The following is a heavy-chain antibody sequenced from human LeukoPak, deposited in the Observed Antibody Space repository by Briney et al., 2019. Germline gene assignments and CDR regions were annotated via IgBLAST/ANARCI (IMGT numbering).Heavy chain of an antibody. CDR3: ATPPSRHDYGI. CDR1: GFTFSSYA. Sequence: PGGSLRLSCAASGFTFSSYAMHWVRQAPGKGLEWVAVISYDGSNKYYADSVKGRFTISRDNSKNTLYMQMNSLRAEDTAVYYCATPPSRHDYGIWGQGTMVTVSS. CDR2: ISYDGSNK. D-gene: IGHD4-17*01. V-gene: IGHV3-30*04. J-gene: IGHJ3*02.